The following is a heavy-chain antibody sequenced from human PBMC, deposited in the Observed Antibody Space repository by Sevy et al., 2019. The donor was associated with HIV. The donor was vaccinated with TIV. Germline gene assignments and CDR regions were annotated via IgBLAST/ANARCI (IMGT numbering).Heavy chain of an antibody. Sequence: GGSLRLSCAASGFTFSGYYMSWIRQAPGKGLEWVSYISSRSSYTNYADSVRGRFTISRDNAKNSLYLQMNSLRAEDTAVYYCARDRIAAADHYFDYSGQGSLVTVSS. V-gene: IGHV3-11*06. D-gene: IGHD6-13*01. CDR1: GFTFSGYY. CDR2: ISSRSSYT. J-gene: IGHJ4*02. CDR3: ARDRIAAADHYFDY.